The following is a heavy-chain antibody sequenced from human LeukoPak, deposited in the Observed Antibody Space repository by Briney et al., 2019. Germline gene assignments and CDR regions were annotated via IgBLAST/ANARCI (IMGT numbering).Heavy chain of an antibody. J-gene: IGHJ3*02. CDR1: GGSISSGSYY. CDR2: IFYSGST. CDR3: AKAAADAFDI. V-gene: IGHV4-39*01. Sequence: SETLSLTCTVSGGSISSGSYYWSWIRQPPGKGLEWIGTIFYSGSTYYNPSLKSRVTISVDTSKNQFSLKLSSVTAADTAVYYCAKAAADAFDIWGQGTMVTVSS. D-gene: IGHD6-13*01.